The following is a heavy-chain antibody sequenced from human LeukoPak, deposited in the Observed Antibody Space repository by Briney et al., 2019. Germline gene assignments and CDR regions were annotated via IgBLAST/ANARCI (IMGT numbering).Heavy chain of an antibody. CDR2: VNLQGFT. D-gene: IGHD5-24*01. J-gene: IGHJ4*02. Sequence: SGTLSLTCGVSGGSVTSTNYWTWVRQPPGKGLEWIGEVNLQGFTNYNPSLMCRVAISVDTSENHISLQLTSVTAADTAVYYCARDRVVGLIRRDGRWGYYFDYWGQGTLVTVSS. V-gene: IGHV4-4*02. CDR1: GGSVTSTNY. CDR3: ARDRVVGLIRRDGRWGYYFDY.